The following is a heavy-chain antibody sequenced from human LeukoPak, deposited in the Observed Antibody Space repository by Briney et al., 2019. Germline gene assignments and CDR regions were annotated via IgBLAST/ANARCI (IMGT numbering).Heavy chain of an antibody. CDR3: AKSVYHSGNY. D-gene: IGHD3-10*01. CDR2: ISSAGATT. V-gene: IGHV3-23*01. J-gene: IGHJ4*02. CDR1: GFTLRNYG. Sequence: GGSLRLSCGASGFTLRNYGMTWVRQAPGKGLEWVSIISSAGATTYYAESVKGRFTISRDNSKNTVSLQMNSLRAEDTAVYYCAKSVYHSGNYWGQGTLVTVSS.